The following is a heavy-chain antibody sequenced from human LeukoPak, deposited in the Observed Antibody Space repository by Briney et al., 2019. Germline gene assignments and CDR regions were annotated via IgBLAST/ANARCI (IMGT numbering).Heavy chain of an antibody. D-gene: IGHD1-26*01. J-gene: IGHJ5*02. CDR1: GYIFTSYG. V-gene: IGHV1-18*01. CDR3: GRGHTTSTAWFDP. CDR2: ISGDSVKT. Sequence: GASVKVSCKASGYIFTSYGISWVRQAPGQGLEWMGWISGDSVKTKYAQKFQGRVTLTTDTSTNTAYMELRSLRSDDTAVYYCGRGHTTSTAWFDPWGQGSLVTVSS.